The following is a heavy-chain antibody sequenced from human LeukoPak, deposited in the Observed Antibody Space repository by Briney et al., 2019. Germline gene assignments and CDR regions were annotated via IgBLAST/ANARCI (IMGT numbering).Heavy chain of an antibody. J-gene: IGHJ6*02. CDR2: LVYDGFYK. Sequence: GGSLRLSCAASGFTFSNYGLHWVRQAPGKGLEWVALLVYDGFYKYYADSVRGRFTISRDDSTNTLYLQLTSLSVEDTAVYYCAKDLISMVRGSPMDVWGRGTTVTVS. CDR1: GFTFSNYG. D-gene: IGHD3-10*01. V-gene: IGHV3-30*02. CDR3: AKDLISMVRGSPMDV.